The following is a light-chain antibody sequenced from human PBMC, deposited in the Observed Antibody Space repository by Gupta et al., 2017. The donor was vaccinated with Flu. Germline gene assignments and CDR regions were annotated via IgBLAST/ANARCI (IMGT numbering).Light chain of an antibody. CDR2: GAY. CDR1: KSADTS. CDR3: QDYYNWPPYT. Sequence: ESATLSCKTSKSADTSLAWYQQRPGQAPRLLIFGAYARATGVPARFHGSGSATDFTLTISSLQSEDFAVYYCQDYYNWPPYTFGQGTSLEMK. J-gene: IGKJ2*01. V-gene: IGKV3-15*01.